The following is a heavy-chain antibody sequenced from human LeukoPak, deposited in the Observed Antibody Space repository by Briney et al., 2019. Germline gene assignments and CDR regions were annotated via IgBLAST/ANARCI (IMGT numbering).Heavy chain of an antibody. V-gene: IGHV4-38-2*01. J-gene: IGHJ4*02. Sequence: SETLSLTCAVSGYSISSGYYWGWIRQPPGKGLEWIGIIYLSGSTYYSPSLKSRVTVSVDTSKNQFSLKLSSVTAADTAVYYCARGIYCSSTSCYYYFDYWGQGTLVTVSS. CDR1: GYSISSGYY. D-gene: IGHD2-2*01. CDR2: IYLSGST. CDR3: ARGIYCSSTSCYYYFDY.